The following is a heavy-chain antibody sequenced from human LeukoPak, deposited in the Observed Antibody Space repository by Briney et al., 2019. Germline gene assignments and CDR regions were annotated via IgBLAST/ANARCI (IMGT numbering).Heavy chain of an antibody. CDR3: ARWRGGTFLDYFDY. CDR1: GGSVSSGNYY. Sequence: SETLALTCTVSGGSVSSGNYYWSWVRQPAGKGLEWIGRIYTSGSTDYNPSLKSRVTISADTSKNQLSLKLSSVTAADTAVYYCARWRGGTFLDYFDYWGQGTLVTVSS. J-gene: IGHJ4*02. D-gene: IGHD1-26*01. CDR2: IYTSGST. V-gene: IGHV4-61*02.